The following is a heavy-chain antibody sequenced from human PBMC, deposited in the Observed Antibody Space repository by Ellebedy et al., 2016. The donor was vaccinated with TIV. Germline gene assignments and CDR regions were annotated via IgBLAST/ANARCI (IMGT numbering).Heavy chain of an antibody. CDR3: ARDGIVGGTTEYYFDY. J-gene: IGHJ4*02. Sequence: GGSLRLSCAASGFTFSTYDMHWVRQATGKGLEWVSAIGIAGDTYYPGSVKGRFTISRENAKNTLYLQMNSLRAEDTAVYYCARDGIVGGTTEYYFDYWGQGTQVTVSS. V-gene: IGHV3-13*01. D-gene: IGHD1-26*01. CDR2: IGIAGDT. CDR1: GFTFSTYD.